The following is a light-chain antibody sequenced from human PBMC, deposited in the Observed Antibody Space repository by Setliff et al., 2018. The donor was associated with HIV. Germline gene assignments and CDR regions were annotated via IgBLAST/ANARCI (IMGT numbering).Light chain of an antibody. CDR2: DVT. CDR1: SSDVGNYNY. V-gene: IGLV2-14*03. J-gene: IGLJ1*01. CDR3: SSYTGSSTFV. Sequence: LTQPASVSGSPGQSITISCTGTSSDVGNYNYVSWYQYYPGKAPKLMISDVTKRPSGVSNRFSGSKSGNTASLTISGLQAEDEADYYCSSYTGSSTFVFGTGTKVTVL.